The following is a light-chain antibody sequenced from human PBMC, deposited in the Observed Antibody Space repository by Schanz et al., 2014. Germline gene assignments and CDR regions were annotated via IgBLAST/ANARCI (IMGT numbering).Light chain of an antibody. CDR2: GNS. J-gene: IGLJ3*02. V-gene: IGLV1-40*01. CDR1: SSNIGAGYD. CDR3: QSYDSSLSAWV. Sequence: QSVLTQSPSVSGAPGQRVTISCTGSSSNIGAGYDVHWYQQLPGTAPKLLIYGNSNRPSGVPDRFSGSKSGTSPSLAITGXXXXDEADYYCQSYDSSLSAWVFGGGTKLTVL.